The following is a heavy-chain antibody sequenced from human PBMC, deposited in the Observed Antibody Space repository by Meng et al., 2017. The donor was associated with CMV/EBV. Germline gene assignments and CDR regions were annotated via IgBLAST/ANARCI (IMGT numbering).Heavy chain of an antibody. V-gene: IGHV4-38-2*02. J-gene: IGHJ6*02. Sequence: SETLSLTCTVSGYSISTGYFCGWIRQSPGKGLEWIGIYDTGATYYNPSLKSRVAISVDTSERQFSLKLSAVTAADTAIYYCVRHIIVVPARGYGVDVWGQGTTVTVSS. CDR3: VRHIIVVPARGYGVDV. CDR1: GYSISTGYF. D-gene: IGHD2-2*01. CDR2: IYDTGAT.